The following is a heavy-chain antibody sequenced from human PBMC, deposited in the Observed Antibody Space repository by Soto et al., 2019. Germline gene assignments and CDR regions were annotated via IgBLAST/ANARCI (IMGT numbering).Heavy chain of an antibody. CDR2: LSSDGNSK. CDR3: ARYRAGAILTQSTDAFDT. CDR1: GFTFNPYV. J-gene: IGHJ3*02. D-gene: IGHD6-19*01. Sequence: QVQLVESGGGVVQPGRSLTLSCAASGFTFNPYVMYWVRRPPGKRLEWVAVLSSDGNSKYYADSVRGRFTISRDNSNNPLWLQLNSLRANDTAVYSWARYRAGAILTQSTDAFDTWGHGTLVTVSS. V-gene: IGHV3-30-3*01.